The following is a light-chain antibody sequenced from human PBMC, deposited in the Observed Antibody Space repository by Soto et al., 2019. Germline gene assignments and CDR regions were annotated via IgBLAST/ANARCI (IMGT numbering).Light chain of an antibody. CDR1: QTISTS. Sequence: DIQMTQSPSTLSASIGDRVTITCRASQTISTSLAWYQQKPGKAPKVLIYKASSLESGVPSRFSGSGSGTDFTLTISRLEPEDFAVYYCQQYGSSGTFGQGTKVDIK. CDR2: KAS. V-gene: IGKV1-5*03. J-gene: IGKJ1*01. CDR3: QQYGSSGT.